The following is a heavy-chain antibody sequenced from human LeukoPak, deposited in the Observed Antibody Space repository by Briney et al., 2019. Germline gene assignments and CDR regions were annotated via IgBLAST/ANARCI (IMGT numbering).Heavy chain of an antibody. Sequence: GGSLRLSCGASGFTFDDYGMNWVRRAPGKGLEWVSGINWKGGTTAYADSVKGRFTISRDNAKNSLYLQMNSLRAEDTAFYYCARVGGELLPGNFDYWGQGTLVTVSS. CDR3: ARVGGELLPGNFDY. J-gene: IGHJ4*02. D-gene: IGHD1-26*01. V-gene: IGHV3-20*04. CDR1: GFTFDDYG. CDR2: INWKGGTT.